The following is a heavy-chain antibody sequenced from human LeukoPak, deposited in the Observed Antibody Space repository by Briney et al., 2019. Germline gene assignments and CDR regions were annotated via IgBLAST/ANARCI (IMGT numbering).Heavy chain of an antibody. CDR3: ARWSQFGSSSVGAHHFDH. D-gene: IGHD6-6*01. Sequence: PGGSLRLSCAASGFSISSSAMNWVRQAPGKGLEWVSSINNVASHIYYAGSVRGRFTISRDNAKDSLYLQLNSLRAEDTAVYYCARWSQFGSSSVGAHHFDHWGQGTLVTFSS. CDR1: GFSISSSA. J-gene: IGHJ4*02. CDR2: INNVASHI. V-gene: IGHV3-21*01.